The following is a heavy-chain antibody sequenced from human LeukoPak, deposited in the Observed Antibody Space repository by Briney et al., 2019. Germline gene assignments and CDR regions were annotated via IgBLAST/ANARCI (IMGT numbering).Heavy chain of an antibody. CDR1: GFTFSSYG. Sequence: GGSLRLSCAASGFTFSSYGMNWVRQAPGKGLEWVSSISTSSSYIYYADSVKGRFTISRDNAKNSLYLQMNSLRAEDTAVYYCARGQDTVVTSRDAFDIWGQGTMVTVSS. V-gene: IGHV3-21*06. CDR2: ISTSSSYI. D-gene: IGHD4-23*01. J-gene: IGHJ3*02. CDR3: ARGQDTVVTSRDAFDI.